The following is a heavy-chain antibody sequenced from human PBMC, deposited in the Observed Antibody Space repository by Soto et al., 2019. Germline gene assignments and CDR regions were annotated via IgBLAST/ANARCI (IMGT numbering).Heavy chain of an antibody. V-gene: IGHV1-69*01. D-gene: IGHD6-13*01. J-gene: IGHJ4*02. CDR2: IIPIFGTA. CDR1: GGTFSSYA. CDR3: ATDLWYCSSSRSKPIAAAGTFDY. Sequence: QVQLVQSGAEVKKPGSSVKDSCKASGGTFSSYAISWVRQAPGQGLEWMGGIIPIFGTANYAQKFQGRVTITADESTSTAYMELSSLRSEDTAVNYCATDLWYCSSSRSKPIAAAGTFDYWGQVTLVTVSS.